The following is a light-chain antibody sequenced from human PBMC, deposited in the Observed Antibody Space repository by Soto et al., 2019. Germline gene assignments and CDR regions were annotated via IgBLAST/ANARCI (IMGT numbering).Light chain of an antibody. CDR2: WAS. Sequence: DIVMTQSPDSLAVSLGERATINCKSSQSVLYSSNNKNYLAWYQQKPGQPPKLLIYWASTRESGVPDRFSGSGSGTNFTLTISSLQAEDVAVYCCQQYYSTRTFGQGTKMEIK. J-gene: IGKJ1*01. V-gene: IGKV4-1*01. CDR3: QQYYSTRT. CDR1: QSVLYSSNNKNY.